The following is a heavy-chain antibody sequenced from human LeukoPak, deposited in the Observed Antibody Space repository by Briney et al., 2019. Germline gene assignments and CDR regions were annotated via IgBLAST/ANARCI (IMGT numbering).Heavy chain of an antibody. CDR3: AKEGDYYGSGSYRDGFDI. Sequence: PGGSLRLSCAATGFIFRDYGMTWVRQAPGKGLEWVSLINLSGSNTYYADSVKGRFTISRDSFKNTLYLQMNSLRPEDTAVYYCAKEGDYYGSGSYRDGFDIWGQGTRATVSS. J-gene: IGHJ3*02. CDR2: INLSGSNT. V-gene: IGHV3-23*01. D-gene: IGHD3-10*01. CDR1: GFIFRDYG.